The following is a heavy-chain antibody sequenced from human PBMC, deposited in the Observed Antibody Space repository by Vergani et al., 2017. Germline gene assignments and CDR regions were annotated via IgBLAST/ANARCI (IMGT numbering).Heavy chain of an antibody. D-gene: IGHD2-2*01. Sequence: QVLLVQSGAEVKKPGASVRVSCKASGGTFSSNSISWVRQAPGQGLEWMGRIIPIFGTTSYAQKFQGRVTILADESTSTAYMELSSLRSEDTAVYYCARLASPYCSSTSCYLHYYYYYYMDVWGKGTTVTVSS. J-gene: IGHJ6*03. V-gene: IGHV1-69*18. CDR3: ARLASPYCSSTSCYLHYYYYYYMDV. CDR2: IIPIFGTT. CDR1: GGTFSSNS.